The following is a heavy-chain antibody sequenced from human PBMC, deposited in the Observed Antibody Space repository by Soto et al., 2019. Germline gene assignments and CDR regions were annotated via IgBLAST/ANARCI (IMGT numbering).Heavy chain of an antibody. D-gene: IGHD3-3*01. CDR1: GFTFSSYG. Sequence: QVQLVESGGGVVQPGRSLRLSCAASGFTFSSYGMHWVRQAPGKGLEWVAVISYDGSNKYYADSVKGRFTISRDNSKNPLYLQMNSLRAEDTAVYYCAKDVGGPLDYWGQGTLVTVSS. V-gene: IGHV3-30*18. CDR3: AKDVGGPLDY. CDR2: ISYDGSNK. J-gene: IGHJ4*02.